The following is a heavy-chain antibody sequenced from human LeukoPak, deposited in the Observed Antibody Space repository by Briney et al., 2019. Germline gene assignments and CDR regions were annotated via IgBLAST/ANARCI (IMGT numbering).Heavy chain of an antibody. J-gene: IGHJ4*02. D-gene: IGHD5-12*01. CDR1: GFTFSSYA. CDR3: ARVTRGGYDGYFDY. V-gene: IGHV3-23*01. CDR2: ISGSGGST. Sequence: GGSLRLSCAASGFTFSSYAMSWVRQAPGKGLEWVSAISGSGGSTYYADSVKGRFTISRDNSKNTLYLQINSLRAEDTAVYYCARVTRGGYDGYFDYWGQGTLVTVSS.